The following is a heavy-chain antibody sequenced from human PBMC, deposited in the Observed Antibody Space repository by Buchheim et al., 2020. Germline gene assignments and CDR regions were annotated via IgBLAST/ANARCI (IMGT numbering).Heavy chain of an antibody. CDR2: ISNDGSNK. Sequence: QVQLVESGGGVVQPGRSLRLSCAASGFTFSSYGMHWVRQAPGKGLEWVSFISNDGSNKYYADSVKGRFTISRDNSKNTLYLQMNSLRAEDTAVYYCAKEPGNADLDYWGQGTL. D-gene: IGHD1-14*01. V-gene: IGHV3-30*18. CDR1: GFTFSSYG. J-gene: IGHJ4*02. CDR3: AKEPGNADLDY.